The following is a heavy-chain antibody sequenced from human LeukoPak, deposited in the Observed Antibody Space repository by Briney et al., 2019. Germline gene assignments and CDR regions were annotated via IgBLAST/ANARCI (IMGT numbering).Heavy chain of an antibody. J-gene: IGHJ6*02. V-gene: IGHV3-48*02. CDR2: ISSSSTTI. CDR1: GFTFITYH. D-gene: IGHD3-22*01. CDR3: ARGDSSGYHELDV. Sequence: TRVPLRLSCADSGFTFITYHMHWVRHAPGKGLAWVSDISSSSTTIYYAASVKGRFTVSRDNAKNSLYLQMNSLRDEDTAVYYCARGDSSGYHELDVWGQGTTVTVSS.